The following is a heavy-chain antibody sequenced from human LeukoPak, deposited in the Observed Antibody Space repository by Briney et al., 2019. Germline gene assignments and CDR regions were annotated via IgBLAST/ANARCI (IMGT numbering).Heavy chain of an antibody. Sequence: GGSLRLSCAASGFTFSSYGMHWVRQAPGKGLEWVAVIWYDGSNKYYADSVKGRFTISRDNSKNTLYLQMNSLRAEDTAVYYCAKDSRAAAGLIEFQHWGQGTLVTVSS. V-gene: IGHV3-33*06. CDR1: GFTFSSYG. D-gene: IGHD6-13*01. CDR3: AKDSRAAAGLIEFQH. CDR2: IWYDGSNK. J-gene: IGHJ1*01.